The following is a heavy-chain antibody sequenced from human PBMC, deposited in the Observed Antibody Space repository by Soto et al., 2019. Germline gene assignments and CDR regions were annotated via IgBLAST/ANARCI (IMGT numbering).Heavy chain of an antibody. V-gene: IGHV1-18*04. CDR2: ISADSGHT. D-gene: IGHD2-2*02. CDR1: GYTFANYD. J-gene: IGHJ4*02. CDR3: ARHHCSTTDCYTAVDF. Sequence: QVQLVQSGAEVKTPGASVQVSCKASGYTFANYDVSWVRQAPGQGLEWMGWISADSGHTSNAQKFQGRVTLTTDTSTNTAYMELRSLRSDDTAVYYCARHHCSTTDCYTAVDFWGQGTLVNVSS.